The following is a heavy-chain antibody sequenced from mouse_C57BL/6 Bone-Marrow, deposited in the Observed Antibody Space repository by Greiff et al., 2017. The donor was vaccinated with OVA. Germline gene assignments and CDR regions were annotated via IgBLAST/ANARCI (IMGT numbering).Heavy chain of an antibody. CDR1: GFTFSDYY. CDR2: INSDGSST. Sequence: EVQRVESEGGLVQPGSSMKLSCTASGFTFSDYYMAWVRQVPEKGLEWVANINSDGSSTYYLDTLKSRFIMSRDNATNILYLQMSSLKSEDTAAYYCAIIGYGGCAYWGQGTLVTVSA. D-gene: IGHD2-2*01. J-gene: IGHJ3*01. CDR3: AIIGYGGCAY. V-gene: IGHV5-16*01.